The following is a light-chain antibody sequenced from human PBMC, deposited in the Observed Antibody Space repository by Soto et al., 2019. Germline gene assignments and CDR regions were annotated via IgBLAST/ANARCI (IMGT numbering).Light chain of an antibody. Sequence: QSALSQPASVSGSPGQSITISCTGSSSDIGTYNLVSWYQHHPGKAPKLMIYDVSLRPSGISYRFSASKSGNTASLTISGLQAEDEADYHCCSYGGTDTWVFGGGTKVTVL. J-gene: IGLJ2*01. CDR2: DVS. V-gene: IGLV2-23*02. CDR3: CSYGGTDTWV. CDR1: SSDIGTYNL.